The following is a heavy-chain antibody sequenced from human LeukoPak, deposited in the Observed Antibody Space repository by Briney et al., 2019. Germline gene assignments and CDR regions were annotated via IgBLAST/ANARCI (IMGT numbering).Heavy chain of an antibody. D-gene: IGHD3-22*01. V-gene: IGHV4-34*01. Sequence: SETLSLTCAVYGGSFSGYYWSWIRQPPGKGLEGIGEINHSGSTNYNPSLKSRVTISVDTSKNQFSLKLSSVTAADTAVYYCASPEAYSDSSGYRDYWGQGTLVTVSS. J-gene: IGHJ4*02. CDR1: GGSFSGYY. CDR3: ASPEAYSDSSGYRDY. CDR2: INHSGST.